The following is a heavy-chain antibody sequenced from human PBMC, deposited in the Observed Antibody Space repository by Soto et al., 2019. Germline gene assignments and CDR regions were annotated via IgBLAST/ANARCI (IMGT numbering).Heavy chain of an antibody. CDR1: GGSISSSNW. CDR3: ARELSGPGSVGATTFDY. V-gene: IGHV4-4*02. J-gene: IGHJ4*02. Sequence: SETLSLTCAVSGGSISSSNWWSWVRQPPGKGLEWIGEIYHSGSTNYNPSLKSRVTISVDKSKNQFSLKLSSVTAADTAVYYCARELSGPGSVGATTFDYWGQGTLVTVSS. D-gene: IGHD1-26*01. CDR2: IYHSGST.